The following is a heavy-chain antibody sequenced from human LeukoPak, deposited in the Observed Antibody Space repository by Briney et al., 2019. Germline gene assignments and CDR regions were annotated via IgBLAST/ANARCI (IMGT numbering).Heavy chain of an antibody. Sequence: GGSLRLSCVASGFTFSNSVMTWVRQAPGKGLEWVSSILGTGDYTYFANSVKGRFTISRDNSKNTLYLQMNSLRAGDTAIYYCARGSKGTYDYWGQGTLVAVSS. J-gene: IGHJ4*02. CDR1: GFTFSNSV. CDR2: ILGTGDYT. V-gene: IGHV3-23*01. CDR3: ARGSKGTYDY.